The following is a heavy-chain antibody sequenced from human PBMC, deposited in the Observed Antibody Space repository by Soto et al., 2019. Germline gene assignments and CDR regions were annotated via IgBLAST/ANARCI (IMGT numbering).Heavy chain of an antibody. Sequence: QVQLVESGGGVVQPGRSLRLSCAASGFTFSSYGMHWVRQAPGKGLEWVAVIWYDGSNKYYADSVKGRFTISRDNSKNTLYLQMNSLRAEDTAVYYCARGPPGSVTAFDYWGQGTLVTVSS. CDR1: GFTFSSYG. V-gene: IGHV3-33*01. D-gene: IGHD2-21*02. J-gene: IGHJ4*02. CDR3: ARGPPGSVTAFDY. CDR2: IWYDGSNK.